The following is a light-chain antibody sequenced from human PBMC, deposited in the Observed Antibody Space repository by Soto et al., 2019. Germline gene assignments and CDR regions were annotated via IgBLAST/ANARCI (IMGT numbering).Light chain of an antibody. CDR2: GAS. V-gene: IGKV3-20*01. J-gene: IGKJ1*01. CDR3: QQYGSSPRT. Sequence: EIVLMQSPGTLSLSPGERATLSCRASQSVSSGYLVWYQQKPGQAPRLLIYGASSRATGIPDRFSGSGSGTDFTLTISRLEPEDFAVYYCQQYGSSPRTFGQGTKVEIK. CDR1: QSVSSGY.